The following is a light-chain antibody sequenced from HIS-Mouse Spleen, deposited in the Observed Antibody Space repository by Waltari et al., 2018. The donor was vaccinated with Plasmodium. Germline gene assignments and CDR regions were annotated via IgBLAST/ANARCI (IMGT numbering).Light chain of an antibody. Sequence: EIVMTQSPATLSVSPGERATLSCRASQSVSSNFAWYQQKPGQAPRLLIYGASTRATGNPARFSGSWSGTEFTLTISSLQSEDFAVNYCQQYNNWSFTFGPGTKVDIK. CDR2: GAS. CDR3: QQYNNWSFT. CDR1: QSVSSN. V-gene: IGKV3-15*01. J-gene: IGKJ3*01.